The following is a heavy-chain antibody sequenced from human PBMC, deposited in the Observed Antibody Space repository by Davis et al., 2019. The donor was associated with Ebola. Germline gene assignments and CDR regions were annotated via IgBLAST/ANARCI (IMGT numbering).Heavy chain of an antibody. J-gene: IGHJ4*02. Sequence: PSETLSLTCAVYGGSLNDYYWSWIRQPPGEGLEWIGEIDHRGDTKYNPSLKSRAILSIDPSRLQFSLRLASVTASDTALYYCASLHQIRGKTCFDSWGQGNLVVVSS. CDR3: ASLHQIRGKTCFDS. CDR2: IDHRGDT. V-gene: IGHV4-34*01. D-gene: IGHD2-2*01. CDR1: GGSLNDYY.